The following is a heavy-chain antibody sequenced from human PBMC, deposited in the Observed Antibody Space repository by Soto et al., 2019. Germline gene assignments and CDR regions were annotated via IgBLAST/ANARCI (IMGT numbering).Heavy chain of an antibody. V-gene: IGHV3-53*02. CDR1: GLTVSSNY. CDR2: VYNGGRT. D-gene: IGHD1-1*01. Sequence: VQLVETGGGLIQPGGSLRLSCAASGLTVSSNYMSWVRQAPGEGLEWVSLVYNGGRTYYADSVRGRFIISRDYSKNTLNLQMNSLRAEDTAVYFCARVEPRGTDDYWGQGTLVTVSS. CDR3: ARVEPRGTDDY. J-gene: IGHJ4*02.